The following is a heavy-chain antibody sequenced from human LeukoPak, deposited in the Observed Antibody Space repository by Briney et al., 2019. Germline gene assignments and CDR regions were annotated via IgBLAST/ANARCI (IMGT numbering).Heavy chain of an antibody. CDR1: GCTFSTFA. CDR2: IVPVFNSP. V-gene: IGHV1-69*13. D-gene: IGHD5-12*01. Sequence: ASVKVSCKVSGCTFSTFAINWVRQAPGQGLEWMGGIVPVFNSPNYAQQFQGRVTFTADESTNTAYMELRSLRSEDTAVYYCARGGAYSGYDYFDSWGQGTLVPASS. J-gene: IGHJ4*02. CDR3: ARGGAYSGYDYFDS.